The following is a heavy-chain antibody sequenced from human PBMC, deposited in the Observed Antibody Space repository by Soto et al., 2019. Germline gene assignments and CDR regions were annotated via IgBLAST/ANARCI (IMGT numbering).Heavy chain of an antibody. D-gene: IGHD3-10*01. CDR2: IYPGDSDI. Sequence: GGSLDTYCKYPGPRLPKRSLALVLQVPGKGLEWMGNIYPGDSDIKYSPSLDGQVTISAEKSSSTAFLERRSLRAADSATYYCARQDASGPFDYWGQGTRVTVSS. J-gene: IGHJ4*02. V-gene: IGHV5-51*01. CDR3: ARQDASGPFDY. CDR1: GPRLPKRS.